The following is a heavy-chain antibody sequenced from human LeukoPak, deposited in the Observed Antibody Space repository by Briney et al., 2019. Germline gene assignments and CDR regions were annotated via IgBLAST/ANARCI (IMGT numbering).Heavy chain of an antibody. CDR1: GFTFSSYS. J-gene: IGHJ5*02. CDR2: IRSNGGDT. V-gene: IGHV3-23*01. Sequence: PGGSLRLSCAASGFTFSSYSMTWVRQAPGKGLEWVSTIRSNGGDTYYADSVRGRFTISRDNSLNTLYLEMNNLRAEDTAVYYCAKGGYTTCFDPWGQGTLVTVSS. D-gene: IGHD2-15*01. CDR3: AKGGYTTCFDP.